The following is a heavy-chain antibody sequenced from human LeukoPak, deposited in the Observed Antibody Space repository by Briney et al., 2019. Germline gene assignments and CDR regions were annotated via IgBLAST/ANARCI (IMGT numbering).Heavy chain of an antibody. CDR3: ARVLSREGYFDY. D-gene: IGHD5-24*01. Sequence: ASVKVSCKASGYTSTNYGINWVRQAPGQGLEWMGWISGYNGDINYAQRLQGRVTMTTDTSTTTAYMELRSLSSDDTAVYYCARVLSREGYFDYWGQGTLVTVSS. J-gene: IGHJ4*02. CDR2: ISGYNGDI. CDR1: GYTSTNYG. V-gene: IGHV1-18*01.